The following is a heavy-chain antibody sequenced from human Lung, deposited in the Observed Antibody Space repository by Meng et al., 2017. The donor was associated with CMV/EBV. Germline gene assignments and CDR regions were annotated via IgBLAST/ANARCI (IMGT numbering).Heavy chain of an antibody. D-gene: IGHD2-2*01. CDR1: GFTFSSYA. J-gene: IGHJ4*01. Sequence: GGSLRLSCTASGFTFSSYAMTWVRRAPGKGLEWVSSVGGVGGGTYYAHSVKGRFTISRDNSKSTLYLQMSSLRVDDTALYYCANGIFIYPAAILPFDYWGHGTXVTVSS. CDR3: ANGIFIYPAAILPFDY. CDR2: VGGVGGGT. V-gene: IGHV3-23*01.